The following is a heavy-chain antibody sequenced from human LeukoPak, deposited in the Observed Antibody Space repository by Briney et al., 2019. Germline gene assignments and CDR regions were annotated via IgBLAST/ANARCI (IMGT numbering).Heavy chain of an antibody. CDR1: GGTFGSYA. CDR3: ARGPRYCSSTSCRPDY. D-gene: IGHD2-2*01. J-gene: IGHJ4*02. CDR2: IIPIFGTA. Sequence: SVKVSCKASGGTFGSYAISWVRQAPGQGLEWMGGIIPIFGTANYAQKFQGRVTITADKSTSTAYMELSSLRSEDTAVYYCARGPRYCSSTSCRPDYWGQGTLVTVSS. V-gene: IGHV1-69*06.